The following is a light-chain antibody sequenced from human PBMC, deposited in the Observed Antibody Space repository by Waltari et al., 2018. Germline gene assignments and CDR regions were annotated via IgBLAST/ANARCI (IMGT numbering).Light chain of an antibody. CDR3: ASWDDRLGGVL. CDR1: RSDIGNNY. J-gene: IGLJ2*01. Sequence: PPSASGTPGQKVTMSCSGGRSDIGNNYVYWYQQLPGTTPKLLIYRNTQRPSGVPDRISASKSGTSASLAISGLRSEDEAIYYCASWDDRLGGVLFGGGTKLTVL. V-gene: IGLV1-47*01. CDR2: RNT.